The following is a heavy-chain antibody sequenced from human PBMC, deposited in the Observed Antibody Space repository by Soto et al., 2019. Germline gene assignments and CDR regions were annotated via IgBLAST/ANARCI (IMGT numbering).Heavy chain of an antibody. D-gene: IGHD6-19*01. CDR2: IYYSGST. J-gene: IGHJ5*02. CDR3: ARVRYSSRSWFDP. Sequence: SETLSLTCAVSGGSISSYYWSWIRQPPGKGLEWIGYIYYSGSTNYNPSLKSRVTISVDTSKNQFSLKLNSVTAADTAVYYCARVRYSSRSWFDPWGQGTLVTVSS. CDR1: GGSISSYY. V-gene: IGHV4-59*01.